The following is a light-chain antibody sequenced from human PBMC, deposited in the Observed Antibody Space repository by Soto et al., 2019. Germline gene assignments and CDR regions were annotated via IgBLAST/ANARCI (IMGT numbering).Light chain of an antibody. Sequence: QSVLTQPPSVSAAPGQKVTISCSGSSFNIGNNYVSWYQQLPGTAPKLLIYDNNKRPSGIPDRFSGSKSGTSATLGITGLQTGDEADYYCGTWDSSLSVGVFGGGTKVTVL. CDR2: DNN. CDR1: SFNIGNNY. CDR3: GTWDSSLSVGV. V-gene: IGLV1-51*01. J-gene: IGLJ2*01.